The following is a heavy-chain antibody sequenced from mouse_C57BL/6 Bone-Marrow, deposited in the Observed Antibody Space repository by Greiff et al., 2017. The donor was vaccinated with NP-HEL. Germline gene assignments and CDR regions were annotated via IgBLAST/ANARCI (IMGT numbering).Heavy chain of an antibody. CDR2: ISSGGSYT. D-gene: IGHD2-2*01. Sequence: DVKLVESGGDLVKPGGSLKLSCAASGFTFSSYGMSWVRQTPDKRLEWVATISSGGSYTYYPDSVKGRFTISRDNAKNTLYLQMSSLKSEDTAMYYCARRRVRYWYFDVWGTGTTVTVSS. J-gene: IGHJ1*03. CDR3: ARRRVRYWYFDV. CDR1: GFTFSSYG. V-gene: IGHV5-6*02.